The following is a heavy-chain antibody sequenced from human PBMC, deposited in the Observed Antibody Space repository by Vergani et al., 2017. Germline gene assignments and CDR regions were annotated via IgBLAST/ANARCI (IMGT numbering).Heavy chain of an antibody. CDR1: GGSISSYY. J-gene: IGHJ4*02. D-gene: IGHD3-3*01. CDR2: IYYSGST. CDR3: AREDDFWSGYSDY. V-gene: IGHV4-59*01. Sequence: QVQLQESGPGLVKPSETLSLTCTVSGGSISSYYWSWIRQPPGKGLEWIGYIYYSGSTNYNPSLKSRVPISVDTSKNQFSLKLCSVTAADTAVYYCAREDDFWSGYSDYWGQGTLVTVSS.